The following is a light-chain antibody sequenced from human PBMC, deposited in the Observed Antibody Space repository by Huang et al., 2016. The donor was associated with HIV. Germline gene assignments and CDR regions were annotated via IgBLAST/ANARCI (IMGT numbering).Light chain of an antibody. V-gene: IGKV3-15*01. CDR3: PQYNHWPPLT. Sequence: EIVMTQFPATLSVSPGERATLSCRASQSIGSNIAWYQQTSGQAPRLLIYDASTRATGIPARFSGSGSGTEFTITISSLQSEDFAIYYCPQYNHWPPLTFGGGTKVEVK. J-gene: IGKJ4*01. CDR1: QSIGSN. CDR2: DAS.